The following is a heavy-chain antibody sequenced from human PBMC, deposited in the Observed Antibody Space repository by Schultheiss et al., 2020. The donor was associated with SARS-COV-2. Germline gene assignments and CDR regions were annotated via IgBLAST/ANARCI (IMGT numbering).Heavy chain of an antibody. J-gene: IGHJ6*02. CDR2: IWYDGSNK. D-gene: IGHD6-6*01. CDR1: GFTFSSYA. CDR3: TNHEHSSSLFSHYNYAMDV. V-gene: IGHV3-33*08. Sequence: GGSLRLSCAASGFTFSSYAMHWVRQAPGKGLEWVAVIWYDGSNKYYADSVKGRFTISRDNSKNTLFLQMNSLRAEDTAVYYCTNHEHSSSLFSHYNYAMDVWGQGTTVTVSS.